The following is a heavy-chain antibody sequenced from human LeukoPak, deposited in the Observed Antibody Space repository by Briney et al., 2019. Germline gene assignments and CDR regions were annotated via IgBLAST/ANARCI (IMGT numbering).Heavy chain of an antibody. V-gene: IGHV3-74*03. CDR3: VRSVSGNYGRFDY. D-gene: IGHD1-26*01. Sequence: GGSLRLSCAASGFTCSNYWMHWVSQTPGKGLVWVSRVSPDGRGTTYADSVKGRFTISRDKDKSTFLQMNSLRAEDTAVYYCVRSVSGNYGRFDYWGQGTLVTVSS. J-gene: IGHJ4*02. CDR2: VSPDGRGT. CDR1: GFTCSNYW.